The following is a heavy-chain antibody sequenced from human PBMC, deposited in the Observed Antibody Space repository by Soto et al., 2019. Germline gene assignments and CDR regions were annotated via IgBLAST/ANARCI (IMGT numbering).Heavy chain of an antibody. CDR3: ARYRSGIAPPVYYGMDV. Sequence: ESLRISFQGAGYSLTGYGIGWVRQVPGKGLEWMGIIYPGDSHTRYSPSFQGQVTITADKSISTAYLQWSSLKASDAAMYYCARYRSGIAPPVYYGMDVWGQGTTVTVSS. CDR1: GYSLTGYG. J-gene: IGHJ6*02. D-gene: IGHD3-3*01. CDR2: IYPGDSHT. V-gene: IGHV5-51*01.